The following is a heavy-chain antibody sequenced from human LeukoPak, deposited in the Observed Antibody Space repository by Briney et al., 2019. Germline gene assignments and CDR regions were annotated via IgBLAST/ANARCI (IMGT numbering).Heavy chain of an antibody. CDR1: GFTFSSYG. V-gene: IGHV3-33*01. Sequence: GRSLRLSCAASGFTFSSYGMHWVRQAPGKGLEWVAVIWYDGSNKYYADSVKGRFTISRDNSKNTPYLQMNSLRAEDTAVYYCARDSRAFDYWGQGTLVTVSS. CDR2: IWYDGSNK. J-gene: IGHJ4*02. CDR3: ARDSRAFDY.